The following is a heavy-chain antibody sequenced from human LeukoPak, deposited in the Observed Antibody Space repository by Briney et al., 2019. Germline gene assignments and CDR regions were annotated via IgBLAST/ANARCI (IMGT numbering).Heavy chain of an antibody. V-gene: IGHV1-2*02. Sequence: ASVKVSCKASGYTFTGYYMHWVRQAPGQGLEWMGWINPNSGGTNYAQKFQGRVTMTRDTSISTAYMELSRLRSDDTAVYYCARDGRWDCSSTSCLDYYYYVMDVWGQGTTVTVSS. D-gene: IGHD2-2*01. CDR1: GYTFTGYY. CDR2: INPNSGGT. CDR3: ARDGRWDCSSTSCLDYYYYVMDV. J-gene: IGHJ6*02.